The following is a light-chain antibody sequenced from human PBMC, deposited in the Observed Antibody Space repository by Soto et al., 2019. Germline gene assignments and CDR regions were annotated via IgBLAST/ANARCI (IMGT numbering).Light chain of an antibody. J-gene: IGLJ2*01. V-gene: IGLV2-8*01. CDR3: SSYAGSNNFVV. Sequence: QSALTQPPSASGSPGQSVTISCTGTSSDVGGYNFVSWFQQSPGKAPKLMIYEVNKRPSGVPDRFSGSKSGNTASLTVSGLQAEDEADYYCSSYAGSNNFVVFGGGTKLTVL. CDR2: EVN. CDR1: SSDVGGYNF.